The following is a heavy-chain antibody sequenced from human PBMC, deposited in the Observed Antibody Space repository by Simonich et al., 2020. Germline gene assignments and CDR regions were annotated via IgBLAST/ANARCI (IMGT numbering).Heavy chain of an antibody. J-gene: IGHJ3*02. CDR1: GGSFSGYY. V-gene: IGHV4-34*01. Sequence: QVQLQQWGAGLLKPSETLSLTCAVYGGSFSGYYWSWIRQPPGKGLDGIGEINHSGSTNDNPSLKSRVTISVDTSKNQFSLKLSSVAAADTAVYYCARGKGWKNAFDIWGQGTMVTVSS. CDR2: INHSGST. D-gene: IGHD1-1*01. CDR3: ARGKGWKNAFDI.